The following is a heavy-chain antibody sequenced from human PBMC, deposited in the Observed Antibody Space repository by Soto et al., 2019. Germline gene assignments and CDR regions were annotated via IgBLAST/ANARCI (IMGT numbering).Heavy chain of an antibody. V-gene: IGHV3-23*01. J-gene: IGHJ6*02. D-gene: IGHD3-10*01. CDR1: GFTFSSYA. Sequence: PGGSLRLSCAASGFTFSSYAMSWVRQAPGKGLEWVSAISGSGGSTYYADSVKGRFTISRDNSKNTLYLQMNSLRAEDTAVYYCAKASYYGSGSYYRSNYYYYYGMDVWGQGTTVTVSS. CDR3: AKASYYGSGSYYRSNYYYYYGMDV. CDR2: ISGSGGST.